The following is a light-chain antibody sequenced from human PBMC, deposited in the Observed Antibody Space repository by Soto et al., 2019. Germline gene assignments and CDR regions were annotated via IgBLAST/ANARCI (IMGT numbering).Light chain of an antibody. CDR1: SSNIGANYD. CDR3: QSYDSSLSGYV. Sequence: QSVLTQPPSVSGAPGQRVTISCTGSSSNIGANYDVHWYQQFPGTAPKLLIYGNSNRPSGVPDRFSGSKSGTSASLANTGLQAEDEADYYCQSYDSSLSGYVFGTGTKVTVL. CDR2: GNS. V-gene: IGLV1-40*01. J-gene: IGLJ1*01.